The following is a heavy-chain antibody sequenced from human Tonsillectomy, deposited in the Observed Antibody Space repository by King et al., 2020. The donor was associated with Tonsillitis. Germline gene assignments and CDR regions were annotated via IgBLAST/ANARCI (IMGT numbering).Heavy chain of an antibody. Sequence: QLVQSGAEVKKPGASVKVSCKTSGYTFTSYGIIWVRPAPGQGLEWMGWISTYNGNPNYATRLQGRVTLTTDTSTSTAYKELRSLRSDDTAVYYCARVGDIVVVPAAINWGQGTLVTVSS. CDR2: ISTYNGNP. V-gene: IGHV1-18*01. D-gene: IGHD2-2*01. J-gene: IGHJ4*02. CDR3: ARVGDIVVVPAAIN. CDR1: GYTFTSYG.